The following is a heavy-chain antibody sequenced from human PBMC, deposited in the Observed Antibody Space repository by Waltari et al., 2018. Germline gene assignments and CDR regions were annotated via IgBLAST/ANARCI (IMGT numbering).Heavy chain of an antibody. Sequence: QVQLVQSGAEVKKPGASVKVSCKASGYTFTSYGISWVRQAPGQGLEWMGWISAYNGNTSYAQKLQGRVTMTTDTSTSTAYMELRSLRSDDTAVYYCASGTAADPGNNLNAFDIWGQGTMVTVSS. V-gene: IGHV1-18*01. J-gene: IGHJ3*02. D-gene: IGHD6-13*01. CDR3: ASGTAADPGNNLNAFDI. CDR2: ISAYNGNT. CDR1: GYTFTSYG.